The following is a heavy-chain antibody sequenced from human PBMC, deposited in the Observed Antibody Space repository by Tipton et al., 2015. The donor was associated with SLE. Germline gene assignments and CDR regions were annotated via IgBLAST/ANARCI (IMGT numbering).Heavy chain of an antibody. D-gene: IGHD6-19*01. CDR2: ISWNSGII. CDR3: AKDSGSSLNSGWARGAFDI. Sequence: SLRLSCAASGFTFDDYAMHWVRQVPGKGLEWVSGISWNSGIIGYADSVKGRFTISRDNAKNSLYLRMNSLRAEDMALYFCAKDSGSSLNSGWARGAFDIWGQGTMVIVSS. J-gene: IGHJ3*02. CDR1: GFTFDDYA. V-gene: IGHV3-9*03.